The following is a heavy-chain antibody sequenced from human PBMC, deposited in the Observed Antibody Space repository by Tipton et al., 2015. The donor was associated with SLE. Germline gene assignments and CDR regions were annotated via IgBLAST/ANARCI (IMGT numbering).Heavy chain of an antibody. CDR3: ARGGNFDSSGFFLY. Sequence: TLSLTCVVYGGSFDGHYWTWIRQPPGKGLEWIGYIYYSGSANYNPSLKSRATMSIDASKNQFSLTLNSVTAADTAVYYCARGGNFDSSGFFLYWGPGTLVTVSS. V-gene: IGHV4-59*08. D-gene: IGHD3-22*01. CDR2: IYYSGSA. J-gene: IGHJ4*02. CDR1: GGSFDGHY.